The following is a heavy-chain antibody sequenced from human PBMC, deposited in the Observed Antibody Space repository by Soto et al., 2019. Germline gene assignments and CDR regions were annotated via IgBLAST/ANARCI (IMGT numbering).Heavy chain of an antibody. D-gene: IGHD5-12*01. Sequence: GGSLRLSCAASGFTFDDYAMHWVRQAPGKGLEWVSGISWNSGSIGYADSVKGRFTISRDNAKNPLYLQMNSLRAEDTALYYCAKDSLGVATILNPLDYWGQGTLVTVSS. J-gene: IGHJ4*02. CDR3: AKDSLGVATILNPLDY. CDR2: ISWNSGSI. CDR1: GFTFDDYA. V-gene: IGHV3-9*01.